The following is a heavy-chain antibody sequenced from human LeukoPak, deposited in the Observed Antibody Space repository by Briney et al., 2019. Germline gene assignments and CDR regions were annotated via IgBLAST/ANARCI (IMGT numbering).Heavy chain of an antibody. Sequence: VASVKVSCKASGYTFTSYGISWVRQAPGQGLEWMGWISAYNGNTNYAQKLQGRVTMTTDTSTSTAYMELRSLRSDDTAVYYCARDASYSSDVLTIDYWGQGTLVTVSS. V-gene: IGHV1-18*01. CDR3: ARDASYSSDVLTIDY. D-gene: IGHD6-19*01. CDR1: GYTFTSYG. J-gene: IGHJ4*02. CDR2: ISAYNGNT.